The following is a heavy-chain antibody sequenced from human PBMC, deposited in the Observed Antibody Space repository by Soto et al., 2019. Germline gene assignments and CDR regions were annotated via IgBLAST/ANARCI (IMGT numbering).Heavy chain of an antibody. CDR1: GDSISTVDYF. CDR2: IYKSATT. J-gene: IGHJ5*02. Sequence: SETLSLTCSVSGDSISTVDYFWAWIRQPPGQALEYIGYIYKSATTYYNPSFEGRVAISLDTSKSHLSLNVTSVTAADTAVYYCARDASLLYDVWSGYYQKWFDPWGQVTLVTASS. V-gene: IGHV4-30-4*01. CDR3: ARDASLLYDVWSGYYQKWFDP. D-gene: IGHD3-3*01.